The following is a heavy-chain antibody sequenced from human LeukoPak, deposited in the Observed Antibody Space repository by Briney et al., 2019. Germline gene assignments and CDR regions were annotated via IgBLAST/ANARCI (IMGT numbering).Heavy chain of an antibody. D-gene: IGHD6-19*01. CDR3: ARVGSSGWYYYYYGMDV. V-gene: IGHV1-8*01. CDR1: GYTFTSYD. Sequence: ASVKVSCKASGYTFTSYDINWVRQATGQGLEWMGWMNPNSGNTGYAQKFQGRVTMTRNTSISTAHMELSSLRSEDTAVYYCARVGSSGWYYYYYGMDVWGQGTTVTVSS. J-gene: IGHJ6*02. CDR2: MNPNSGNT.